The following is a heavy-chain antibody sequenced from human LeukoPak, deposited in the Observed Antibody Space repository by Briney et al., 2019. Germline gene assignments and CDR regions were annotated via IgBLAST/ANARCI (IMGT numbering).Heavy chain of an antibody. J-gene: IGHJ4*02. CDR3: ASGGLQYGFDY. CDR2: IFPGDSDT. V-gene: IGHV5-51*01. Sequence: GESLKISCKGSGYRFTSYWIGWVRQMPGKGLEWMGIIFPGDSDTRYSPSFRGQVTISADKSISTAYLQWSSLKASDSAMYYRASGGLQYGFDYWGQGTLVTVSS. D-gene: IGHD4-11*01. CDR1: GYRFTSYW.